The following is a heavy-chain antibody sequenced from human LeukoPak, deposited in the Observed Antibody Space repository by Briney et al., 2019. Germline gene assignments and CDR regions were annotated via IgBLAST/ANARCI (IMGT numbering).Heavy chain of an antibody. CDR1: GYTFTSYA. Sequence: GASVKVSCKASGYTFTSYAMHWVRQAPGQRLEWMGWINAGNGNTKYSQKFQGRVTLTTDTYTSTAYMELRRLRSDDTAIYFCARSQGYFDNPSNYYFDNWGQGVLVTVSS. D-gene: IGHD3-9*01. J-gene: IGHJ4*02. CDR3: ARSQGYFDNPSNYYFDN. V-gene: IGHV1-3*01. CDR2: INAGNGNT.